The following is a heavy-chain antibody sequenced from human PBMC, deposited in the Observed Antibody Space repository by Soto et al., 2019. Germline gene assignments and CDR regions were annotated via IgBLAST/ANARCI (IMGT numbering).Heavy chain of an antibody. J-gene: IGHJ4*02. CDR3: ARGPGDIDGCRTFDF. CDR1: DDSFRGADYY. D-gene: IGHD6-19*01. CDR2: TYYNGDT. V-gene: IGHV4-61*08. Sequence: SETLSLTCTVSDDSFRGADYYWSWIRQPLGKGPEWIGYTYYNGDTKYNPALKSRVTMSVDTSKNEFSLRLSSVTAADTAVYFCARGPGDIDGCRTFDFWDRGMLVTVTS.